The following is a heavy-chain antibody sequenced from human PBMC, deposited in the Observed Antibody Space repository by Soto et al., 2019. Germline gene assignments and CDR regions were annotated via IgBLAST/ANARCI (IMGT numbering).Heavy chain of an antibody. Sequence: VGSLRLSGAASGFTFSSYAMGWVRQGPGKGLEWVAVVSIGGSTHYADSVRGRFTISRDNSKNTLSLQMNSLTAEDTAVYFCAKRRGAGGHFDYWGQGALVTVSS. CDR3: AKRRGAGGHFDY. CDR1: GFTFSSYA. J-gene: IGHJ4*02. CDR2: VSIGGST. V-gene: IGHV3-23*01. D-gene: IGHD2-15*01.